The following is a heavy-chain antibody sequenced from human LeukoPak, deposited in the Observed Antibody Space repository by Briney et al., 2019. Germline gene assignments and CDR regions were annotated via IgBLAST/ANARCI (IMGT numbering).Heavy chain of an antibody. V-gene: IGHV3-23*01. Sequence: TGGSLRLSCAASGFTCSSYAMGWVRQAPGKGLEWVSGISGSGGSTYDADSVKGRFTISRDNSKNTLYLQMNSLRAEDTAVYYCASQARVSMIVVVDYWGQGTLVTVAS. J-gene: IGHJ4*02. CDR1: GFTCSSYA. CDR3: ASQARVSMIVVVDY. D-gene: IGHD3-22*01. CDR2: ISGSGGST.